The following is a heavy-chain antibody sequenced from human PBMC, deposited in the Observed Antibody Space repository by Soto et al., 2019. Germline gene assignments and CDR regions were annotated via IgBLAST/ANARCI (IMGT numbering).Heavy chain of an antibody. CDR1: GYTFTGYY. V-gene: IGHV1-2*02. CDR2: INPNSGGT. CDR3: ARDLAKGGGSAGFDY. J-gene: IGHJ4*02. Sequence: QVQLVQSGAEVKKPGASVKVSCKASGYTFTGYYIHWVRQAPGQGLEWMGWINPNSGGTKYPQKFQGRVTMTRDTSIRSVYISLTGRKSDDTAVYFCARDLAKGGGSAGFDYWGQGTLVAVSS. D-gene: IGHD2-15*01.